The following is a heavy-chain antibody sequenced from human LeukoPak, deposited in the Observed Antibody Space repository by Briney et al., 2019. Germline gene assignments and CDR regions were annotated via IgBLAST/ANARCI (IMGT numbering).Heavy chain of an antibody. J-gene: IGHJ4*02. Sequence: SETLSLTCAIYGGSFSGYYWSWIRQPPGKGLEWIGEIHHSGSTNYKPSLKSRVTILGDTSKNQFSLQVSSVTAADTAVYYCARGRIFSDILTGSHYYFDYWGQGTLVTVSS. D-gene: IGHD3-9*01. CDR1: GGSFSGYY. V-gene: IGHV4-34*01. CDR3: ARGRIFSDILTGSHYYFDY. CDR2: IHHSGST.